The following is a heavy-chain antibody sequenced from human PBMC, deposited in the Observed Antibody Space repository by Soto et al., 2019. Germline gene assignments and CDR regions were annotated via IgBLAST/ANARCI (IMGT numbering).Heavy chain of an antibody. Sequence: ASVKVSCKASGDTFTRYPIHWVRQAPGQGLEWMGWLNPANGDTGYSQNFQGRVTITRDTSASTAYMEMNSLRSEDTAVYYCARKDYYGSGIYYFDFWGQGPQVTVSS. CDR3: ARKDYYGSGIYYFDF. CDR1: GDTFTRYP. D-gene: IGHD3-10*01. J-gene: IGHJ4*02. CDR2: LNPANGDT. V-gene: IGHV1-3*01.